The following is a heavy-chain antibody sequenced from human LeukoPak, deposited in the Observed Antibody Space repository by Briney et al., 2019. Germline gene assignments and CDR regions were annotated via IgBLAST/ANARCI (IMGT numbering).Heavy chain of an antibody. CDR3: ARGYSATYGRFDP. J-gene: IGHJ5*02. D-gene: IGHD1-26*01. CDR1: GGSISSYY. CDR2: IYYTGNT. Sequence: SETLSLTCTISGGSISSYYWSWIRQPPGKGLEWIGYIYYTGNTNYNPSLKSRVTISVDTSKNQFSLKLTSVTAADTAVYFCARGYSATYGRFDPWGQGTLVTVSS. V-gene: IGHV4-59*01.